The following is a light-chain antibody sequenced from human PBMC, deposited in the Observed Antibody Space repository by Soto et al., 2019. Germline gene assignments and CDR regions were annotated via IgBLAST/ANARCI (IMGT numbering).Light chain of an antibody. CDR2: GAS. CDR3: QQYNSWPRT. V-gene: IGKV3-15*01. Sequence: EIVMTQSPATLSVSPGESATLSGRASQSVSSNLAWYQQKPGQAHRLLIYGASTRATGIPARFSGSGSGTEFTLTISSLQSEDFAVYYCQQYNSWPRTFGQGTKVDIK. CDR1: QSVSSN. J-gene: IGKJ1*01.